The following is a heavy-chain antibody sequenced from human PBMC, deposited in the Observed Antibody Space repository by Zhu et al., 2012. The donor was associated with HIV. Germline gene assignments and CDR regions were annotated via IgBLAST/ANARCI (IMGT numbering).Heavy chain of an antibody. V-gene: IGHV4-34*01. CDR2: INHGGST. CDR1: GGSFSAYY. D-gene: IGHD3-22*01. CDR3: ASKSRYYDSSGHSGXHYFDS. Sequence: QVQLQQWGAGLLKPSETLSLTCAVYGGSFSAYYWTWIRQSPGKGLEWIGEINHGGSTNYNPSLLSRVTMSVDTSKNQFSLKLTSVSAADMAVYHCASKSRYYDSSGHSGXHYFDSWGQGTLVTVSS. J-gene: IGHJ4*02.